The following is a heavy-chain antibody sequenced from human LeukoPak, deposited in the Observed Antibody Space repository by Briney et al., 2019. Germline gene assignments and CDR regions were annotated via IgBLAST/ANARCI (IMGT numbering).Heavy chain of an antibody. CDR3: ARVRWYISSNRYYFDY. D-gene: IGHD6-13*01. CDR2: IYSGGGT. V-gene: IGHV3-53*01. Sequence: RGSLRLSCAASGITVSTNYMSWVRQAPGEGLEWVSVIYSGGGTSYADSVKGRFTISRDNSKNTLYLQMNSLRAEDTAVYYCARVRWYISSNRYYFDYWGQGTLVTVSS. J-gene: IGHJ4*02. CDR1: GITVSTNY.